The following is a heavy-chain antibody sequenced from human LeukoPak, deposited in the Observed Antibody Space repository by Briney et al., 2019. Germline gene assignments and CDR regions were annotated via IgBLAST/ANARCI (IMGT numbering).Heavy chain of an antibody. J-gene: IGHJ4*02. CDR1: GGSISSSSYY. V-gene: IGHV4-39*07. CDR2: IYYSGST. Sequence: SETLSLTCTVSGGSISSSSYYWGWIRQPPGKGLEWIGSIYYSGSTYYNPSLKSRVTISVDTSKNQFSLKLSSVTAADTAVYYCARGSIVVVTAIRVFDYWGQGTLVTVSS. CDR3: ARGSIVVVTAIRVFDY. D-gene: IGHD2-21*02.